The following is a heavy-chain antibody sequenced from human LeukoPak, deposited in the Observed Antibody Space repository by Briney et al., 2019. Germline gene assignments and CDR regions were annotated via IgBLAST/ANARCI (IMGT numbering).Heavy chain of an antibody. CDR3: ARGKEGRWDNLYNWFDP. CDR1: GGTFSSYA. J-gene: IGHJ5*02. CDR2: IIPIFGTA. Sequence: GASVKVSCKASGGTFSSYAIIWVRQAPGQGLEWMGGIIPIFGTANYAQKFQGRVTITTDESTSTAYMELSSLRSEDTAVYYCARGKEGRWDNLYNWFDPWGQGTLVTVSS. D-gene: IGHD4-23*01. V-gene: IGHV1-69*05.